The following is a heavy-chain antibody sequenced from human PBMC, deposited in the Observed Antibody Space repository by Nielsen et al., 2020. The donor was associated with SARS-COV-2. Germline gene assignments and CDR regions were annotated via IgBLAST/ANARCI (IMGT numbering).Heavy chain of an antibody. V-gene: IGHV1-46*01. D-gene: IGHD3-22*01. J-gene: IGHJ4*02. CDR2: INPTNGGT. CDR1: GYTFTNNY. CDR3: ARDSSGTYRRVDY. Sequence: ASVKVSCKASGYTFTNNYMHWVRQAPGQGLEWMGLINPTNGGTTYVQKFQGRVTMTRDTSTSTVYMELSSLRSDDTAVYYCARDSSGTYRRVDYWGQGTLVTVSS.